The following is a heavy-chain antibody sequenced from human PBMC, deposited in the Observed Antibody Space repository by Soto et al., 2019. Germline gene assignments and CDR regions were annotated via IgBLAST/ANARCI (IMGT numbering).Heavy chain of an antibody. Sequence: GGSLRLSCAASGFTFDDYAMHWVRQAPGKGLEWVSGISWNSGSIGYADSVKGRFTISRDNAKNSLYLQMNSLRAEDTALYYCEKDISSNIHYGMDVWGQGTTVTVSS. CDR2: ISWNSGSI. CDR1: GFTFDDYA. CDR3: EKDISSNIHYGMDV. J-gene: IGHJ6*02. V-gene: IGHV3-9*01. D-gene: IGHD4-4*01.